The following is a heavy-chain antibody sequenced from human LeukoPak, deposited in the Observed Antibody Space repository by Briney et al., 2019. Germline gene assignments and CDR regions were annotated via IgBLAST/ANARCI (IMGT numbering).Heavy chain of an antibody. CDR3: ARARQYDFWSGYYWFDP. CDR2: MNPNSGNT. Sequence: ASVTVSCKASGYTFTSYDINWVRQAPGQGLEWMGWMNPNSGNTGYAQKFQGRVTMTRNTSISTAYMELSSLRSEDTAVYYCARARQYDFWSGYYWFDPWGQGTLVTVSS. CDR1: GYTFTSYD. J-gene: IGHJ5*02. V-gene: IGHV1-8*01. D-gene: IGHD3-3*01.